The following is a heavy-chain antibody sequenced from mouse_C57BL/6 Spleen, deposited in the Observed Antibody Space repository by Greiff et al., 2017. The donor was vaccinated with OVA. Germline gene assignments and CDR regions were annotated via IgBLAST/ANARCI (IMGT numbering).Heavy chain of an antibody. V-gene: IGHV2-5*01. Sequence: VQLQQSGPGLVQPSQSLSITCTVSGFSLTSYGVHWVRQSPGKGLEWLGVIWRGGSTDYNAAFMSRLSITKDNSKSQVFFKMNSLQADDTAIYYCAKTLYDFLYYYAMDSWGQGTSVTVSS. D-gene: IGHD2-3*01. CDR3: AKTLYDFLYYYAMDS. J-gene: IGHJ4*01. CDR2: IWRGGST. CDR1: GFSLTSYG.